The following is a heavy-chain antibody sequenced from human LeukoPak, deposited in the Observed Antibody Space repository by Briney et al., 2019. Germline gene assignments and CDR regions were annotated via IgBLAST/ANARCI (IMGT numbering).Heavy chain of an antibody. D-gene: IGHD2-15*01. CDR3: ARELDCGGGSCYPIDN. V-gene: IGHV3-23*01. CDR2: LNSDGIKT. J-gene: IGHJ4*02. Sequence: QRGGSLRLSCAASGFTLSNYAMSWVREAPGKGLEWVSALNSDGIKTYYTDSVKGRFTISRDNSKNSLSLQMNSLRAEDTAVYYCARELDCGGGSCYPIDNWGQGTLVTVSS. CDR1: GFTLSNYA.